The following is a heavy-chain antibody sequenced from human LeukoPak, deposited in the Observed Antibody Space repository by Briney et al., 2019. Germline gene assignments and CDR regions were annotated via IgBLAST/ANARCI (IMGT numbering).Heavy chain of an antibody. V-gene: IGHV3-30*02. J-gene: IGHJ4*02. CDR2: IRYDGSKK. CDR1: GITFNAYG. D-gene: IGHD2-2*01. CDR3: AKGLGFCSGTDCCERPLDD. Sequence: GSLRLSCAASGITFNAYGMHWVRRAPGKGLEWVTFIRYDGSKKKYADSVRGRFSISRDISKNPLYLEMNSLRGEDTAVYYCAKGLGFCSGTDCCERPLDDWGQGTLVTVSS.